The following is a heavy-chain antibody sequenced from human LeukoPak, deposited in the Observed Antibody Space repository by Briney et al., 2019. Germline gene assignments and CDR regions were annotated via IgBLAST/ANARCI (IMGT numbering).Heavy chain of an antibody. J-gene: IGHJ5*02. V-gene: IGHV3-48*03. CDR3: ARDIAAAGTGWFDP. D-gene: IGHD6-13*01. CDR2: ISSSGSTI. CDR1: GFTFSSYE. Sequence: PGGSLRLSCAASGFTFSSYEMNWVRQAPGKGLEWGSYISSSGSTIYYADSVKGRFTISRDNAKNSLYLQMNSLRAEDTAVYYCARDIAAAGTGWFDPWGQGTLVTVSS.